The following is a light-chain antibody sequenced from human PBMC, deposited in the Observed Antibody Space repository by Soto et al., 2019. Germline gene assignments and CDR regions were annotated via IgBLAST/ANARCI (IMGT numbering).Light chain of an antibody. J-gene: IGLJ1*01. CDR2: EVS. V-gene: IGLV2-8*01. CDR1: SSDVGGYKY. CDR3: SSYAGSNTDYV. Sequence: QSVLTQPPSASGSPGQSVTISCTGTSSDVGGYKYVSWYQQHPGKVPKLMIYEVSKRPSGVPERFSGSKSGNTAFLTVSGLQAEDEADYYCSSYAGSNTDYVFGTGTKVTVL.